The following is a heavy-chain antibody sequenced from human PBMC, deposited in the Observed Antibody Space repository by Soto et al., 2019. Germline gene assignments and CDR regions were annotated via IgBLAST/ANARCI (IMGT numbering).Heavy chain of an antibody. CDR1: GYTFSTYG. CDR2: ISAYNGNT. D-gene: IGHD1-7*01. V-gene: IGHV1-18*01. CDR3: ARGDSWNFVDY. J-gene: IGHJ4*02. Sequence: ASVKVSCKASGYTFSTYGINWVRQAPGQGLEWMRWISAYNGNTNNAQNFQGRVTMTTDTSTSRAYMELRSLRSDDTAVYYCARGDSWNFVDYCGQGTLVTV.